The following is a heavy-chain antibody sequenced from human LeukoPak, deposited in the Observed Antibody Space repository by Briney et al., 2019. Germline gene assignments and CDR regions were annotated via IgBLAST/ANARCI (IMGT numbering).Heavy chain of an antibody. CDR2: ISGSGGST. CDR3: AKESRDGYNYGDY. Sequence: GGSLRLSCAASGFTFSSYGMSWVRQAPGKGLEWVSAISGSGGSTYYADSVKGRFTISRDNSKNALYLQMNSLRAEDTAVYYCAKESRDGYNYGDYWGQGTLVTVSS. V-gene: IGHV3-23*01. J-gene: IGHJ4*02. CDR1: GFTFSSYG. D-gene: IGHD5-24*01.